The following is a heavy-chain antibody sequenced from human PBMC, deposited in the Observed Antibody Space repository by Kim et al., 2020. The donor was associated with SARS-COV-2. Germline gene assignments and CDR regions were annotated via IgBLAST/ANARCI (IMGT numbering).Heavy chain of an antibody. Sequence: TPAPKSRVTISVAPSKNQSSLKLSSVTAADTAVYYCARHDYGDYGVGMDVWGQGTTVTVSS. D-gene: IGHD4-17*01. CDR3: ARHDYGDYGVGMDV. V-gene: IGHV4-59*08. J-gene: IGHJ6*02.